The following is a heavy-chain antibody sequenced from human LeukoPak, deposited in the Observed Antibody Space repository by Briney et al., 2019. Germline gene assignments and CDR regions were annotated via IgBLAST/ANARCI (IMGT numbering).Heavy chain of an antibody. CDR3: ARGRYNYGFFDF. J-gene: IGHJ4*02. V-gene: IGHV4-34*01. D-gene: IGHD3/OR15-3a*01. CDR1: GFTFSSYA. CDR2: INHSGST. Sequence: PGGSLRLSCAASGFTFSSYAMSWVRQPPGKGLEWIGEINHSGSTNRNPSLKSRVTISVDTSKNQFSLNLNSVTAADTAVYYCARGRYNYGFFDFWGQGNLVTVSS.